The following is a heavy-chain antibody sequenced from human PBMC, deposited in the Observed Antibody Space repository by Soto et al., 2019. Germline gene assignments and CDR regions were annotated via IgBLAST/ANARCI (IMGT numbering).Heavy chain of an antibody. CDR3: ASGDYDILTGYSNPPVY. Sequence: SETLSLTCAVYGGSFIGYYWIWIRQPPGKGLEWIGEINHSGSTNYNPSLKSRVTISVDTSKNQFSLKLSSVTAADTAVYYCASGDYDILTGYSNPPVYWGQGTLVTVSS. D-gene: IGHD3-9*01. CDR1: GGSFIGYY. J-gene: IGHJ4*02. CDR2: INHSGST. V-gene: IGHV4-34*01.